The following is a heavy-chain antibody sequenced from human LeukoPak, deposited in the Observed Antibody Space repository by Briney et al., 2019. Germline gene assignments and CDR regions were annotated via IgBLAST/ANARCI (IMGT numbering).Heavy chain of an antibody. CDR3: ARELSWYGYHYYYYYMDV. CDR1: GFTLSSYE. D-gene: IGHD6-13*01. J-gene: IGHJ6*03. V-gene: IGHV3-21*01. CDR2: ISSSSSYI. Sequence: GGSLRLSCAASGFTLSSYEMNWVRQAPGKGLEWVSSISSSSSYIYYADSVKGRFTISRDNAKNSLYLQMNSLRAEDTAVYYCARELSWYGYHYYYYYMDVWGKGTTVTVSS.